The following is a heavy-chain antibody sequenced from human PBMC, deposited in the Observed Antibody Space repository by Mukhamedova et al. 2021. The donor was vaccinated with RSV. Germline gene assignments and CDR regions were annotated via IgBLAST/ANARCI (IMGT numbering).Heavy chain of an antibody. CDR3: ARDLVADIAAAGTFDY. J-gene: IGHJ4*01. V-gene: IGHV3-30*01. CDR1: SSYA. Sequence: SSYAMHWVRQAPGKGLEWVAVISYDGSNKYYADSVKGRFTISRDNSKNTLYLQMNSLRAEDTAVYYCARDLVADIAAAGTFDYW. CDR2: ISYDGSNK. D-gene: IGHD6-13*01.